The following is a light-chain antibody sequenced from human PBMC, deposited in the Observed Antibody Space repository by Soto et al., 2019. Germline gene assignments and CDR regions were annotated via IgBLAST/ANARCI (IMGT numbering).Light chain of an antibody. J-gene: IGKJ1*01. CDR2: AAS. CDR1: QSVGSY. V-gene: IGKV1-39*01. CDR3: EQNYNAPPT. Sequence: DIPMTQSPSSLSASVGDRVTITCRASQSVGSYLSWYQHRPGEAPKLLIYAASSLQSGVPSRFSGSGSGTDFTLTISSLQPEDFATYYCEQNYNAPPTFGQGTQVAIK.